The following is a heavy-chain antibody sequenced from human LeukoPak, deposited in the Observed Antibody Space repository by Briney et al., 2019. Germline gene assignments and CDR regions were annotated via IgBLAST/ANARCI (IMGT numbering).Heavy chain of an antibody. CDR3: AKDRGYNSGRGPIDY. CDR2: ISYDGSNK. J-gene: IGHJ4*02. Sequence: PGGSLRLSCAASGFTFSSYAMHWVRQAPGKGLEWVAVISYDGSNKYYADSVKGRFTISRDNSKNTLYLQMSSLRTEDTAVYYCAKDRGYNSGRGPIDYWGQGTLVTVSS. CDR1: GFTFSSYA. V-gene: IGHV3-30-3*01. D-gene: IGHD6-19*01.